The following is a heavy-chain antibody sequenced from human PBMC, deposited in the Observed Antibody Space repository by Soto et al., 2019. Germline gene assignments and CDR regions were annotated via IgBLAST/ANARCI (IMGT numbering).Heavy chain of an antibody. CDR2: ISVSGDNI. Sequence: GGSLRLSCLASGFSFNSFNMNWIRRAPGRGLEWVASISVSGDNIYYGDSVQGRFTISRDNSQNTLYLQMNSLRAEDTAVYYCAKEKPTTTCLDYWGQGTLVTVSS. CDR3: AKEKPTTTCLDY. D-gene: IGHD1-1*01. V-gene: IGHV3-21*01. CDR1: GFSFNSFN. J-gene: IGHJ4*02.